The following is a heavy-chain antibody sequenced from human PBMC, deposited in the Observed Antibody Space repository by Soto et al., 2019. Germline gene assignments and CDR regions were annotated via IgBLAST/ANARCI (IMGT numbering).Heavy chain of an antibody. J-gene: IGHJ6*02. D-gene: IGHD6-13*01. CDR2: IDTSGNT. CDR1: VDSITTYY. Sequence: LSLTCTVSVDSITTYYWSWIRQPAGKGLEWNGRIDTSGNTNYNPSLKSRVTMSVDTSKKQFSLKLTSVTAADTAVYYCARYSNNWFQTEGMDVWGQGTTVTVSS. V-gene: IGHV4-4*07. CDR3: ARYSNNWFQTEGMDV.